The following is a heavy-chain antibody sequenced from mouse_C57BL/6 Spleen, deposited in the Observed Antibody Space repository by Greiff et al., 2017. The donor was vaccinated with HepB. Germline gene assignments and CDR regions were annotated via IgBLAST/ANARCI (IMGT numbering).Heavy chain of an antibody. J-gene: IGHJ1*03. Sequence: QVQLKESGAELVRPGASVKLSCKASGYTFTDYYINWVKQRPGQGLEWIARIYPGSGNTYYNEKFKGKATLTAEKSSSTAYMQLSSLTSEDSAVYFCARSGDYDYWYFDVWGTGTTVTVSS. CDR1: GYTFTDYY. D-gene: IGHD2-4*01. V-gene: IGHV1-76*01. CDR3: ARSGDYDYWYFDV. CDR2: IYPGSGNT.